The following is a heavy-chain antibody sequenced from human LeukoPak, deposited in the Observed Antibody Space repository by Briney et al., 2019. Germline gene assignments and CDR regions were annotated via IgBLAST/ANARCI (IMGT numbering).Heavy chain of an antibody. CDR2: IYYSGST. V-gene: IGHV4-59*01. J-gene: IGHJ5*02. CDR3: ARGHSSGWYGATWFDP. D-gene: IGHD6-19*01. Sequence: SETLSLTCTVSDGSISGYYWSWIRQPPGKGLEWIGYIYYSGSTNYNPSLKSRVTISVDTSKNQFSLKLSSVTAADTAVYYCARGHSSGWYGATWFDPWGQGTLVTVSS. CDR1: DGSISGYY.